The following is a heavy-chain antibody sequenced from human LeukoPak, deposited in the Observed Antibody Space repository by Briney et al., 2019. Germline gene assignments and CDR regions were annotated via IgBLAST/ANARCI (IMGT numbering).Heavy chain of an antibody. D-gene: IGHD6-13*01. V-gene: IGHV3-23*01. CDR3: ARHSRGRWYVFDY. CDR1: GFTLSSYA. Sequence: QPGGSLRLSCAASGFTLSSYAMSWVRQAPGKGLEWVSGISGSGGNTYYADSVKGRFTISRDNSNNTLYPQMNSLRAEDTAVYYCARHSRGRWYVFDYWGQGTLVTVSS. CDR2: ISGSGGNT. J-gene: IGHJ4*02.